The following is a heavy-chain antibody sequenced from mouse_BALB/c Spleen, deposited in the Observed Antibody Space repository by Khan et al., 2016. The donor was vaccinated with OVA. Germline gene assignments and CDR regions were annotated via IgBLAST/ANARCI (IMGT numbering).Heavy chain of an antibody. CDR3: ARGNYYGSSSWFGY. J-gene: IGHJ3*01. CDR1: GYTFSSYW. CDR2: ILPGSGRN. Sequence: QVQLKESGAELMKPEASVKISCKATGYTFSSYWIEWVKQRPGHGLEWIGEILPGSGRNNYNEKFKGKATFTADTSSNTAYMQLSNLTSDDSAVYYCARGNYYGSSSWFGYWGQGTLVTVSA. V-gene: IGHV1-9*01. D-gene: IGHD1-1*01.